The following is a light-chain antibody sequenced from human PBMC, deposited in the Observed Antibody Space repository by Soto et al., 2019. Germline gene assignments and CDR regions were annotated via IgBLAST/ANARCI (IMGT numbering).Light chain of an antibody. J-gene: IGKJ2*01. CDR3: LQSNSFPHT. CDR1: QYISSW. V-gene: IGKV1-12*01. Sequence: DIQMTQSPSFVSASVGDRVTITCRASQYISSWLAWYQQKPGKAPQLLIYAASSLQSGVPSRFSGSGSGTDFTLTISSLQPEDFATYYCLQSNSFPHTFGQGTKLEIK. CDR2: AAS.